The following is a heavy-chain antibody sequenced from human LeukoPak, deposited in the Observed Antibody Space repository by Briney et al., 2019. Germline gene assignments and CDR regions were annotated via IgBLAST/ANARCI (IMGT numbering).Heavy chain of an antibody. CDR2: FSGSGGST. J-gene: IGHJ2*01. D-gene: IGHD4-17*01. V-gene: IGHV3-23*01. CDR1: GFTFSSYA. CDR3: AKIDYGDSSSYWYFDL. Sequence: GGSLRLSCAASGFTFSSYAMSWVRQAPGKGLECISGFSGSGGSTYYADSVKGRFTISRDNSKNTLYLQMNSLRAEDTAVYYCAKIDYGDSSSYWYFDLWGRGTLVTVSS.